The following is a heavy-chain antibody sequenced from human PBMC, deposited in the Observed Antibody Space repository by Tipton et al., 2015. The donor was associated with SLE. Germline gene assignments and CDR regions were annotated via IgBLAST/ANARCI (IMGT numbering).Heavy chain of an antibody. Sequence: TLSLTCAVSGYSISSGYYWGWIRQPPGKGLEWIGSIYHSGSTYYNPSLKSRVTISVDTSKNQFSLKLSSVTAADTAVYYCARLMALGWFDPWGQGTLVTVSS. V-gene: IGHV4-38-2*01. CDR1: GYSISSGYY. J-gene: IGHJ5*02. CDR3: ARLMALGWFDP. D-gene: IGHD5-24*01. CDR2: IYHSGST.